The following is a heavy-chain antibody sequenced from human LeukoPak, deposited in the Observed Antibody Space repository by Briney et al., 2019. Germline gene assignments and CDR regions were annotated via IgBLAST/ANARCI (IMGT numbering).Heavy chain of an antibody. CDR2: IFTSGIT. CDR3: ARESSGTYYNPLGYMDV. V-gene: IGHV4-4*07. J-gene: IGHJ6*03. Sequence: SETLSLTCTVSGGSISIYYWNWTRQPAGKGLEWIGRIFTSGITNYNPSLKSRVTMSVDTSKNQSSLNLSSVTAADTAVYYCARESSGTYYNPLGYMDVWGKGTTVTVSS. CDR1: GGSISIYY. D-gene: IGHD3-10*01.